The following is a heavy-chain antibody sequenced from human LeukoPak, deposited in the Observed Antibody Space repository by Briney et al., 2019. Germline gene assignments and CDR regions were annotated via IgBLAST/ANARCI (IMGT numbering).Heavy chain of an antibody. Sequence: PSETLSLTCAVYGGSFSGYYWSWIRQPPGKGLEWIGEINHGGSTNYNPSLKSRVTISVDTSKNQFSLKLSSVTAADTAVYYCASTDSADYYDSSGYCTYWGQGTLVTASS. V-gene: IGHV4-34*01. CDR3: ASTDSADYYDSSGYCTY. CDR2: INHGGST. D-gene: IGHD3-22*01. J-gene: IGHJ4*02. CDR1: GGSFSGYY.